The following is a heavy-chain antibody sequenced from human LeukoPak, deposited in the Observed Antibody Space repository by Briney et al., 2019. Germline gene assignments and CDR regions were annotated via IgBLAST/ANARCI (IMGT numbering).Heavy chain of an antibody. CDR1: GGSISSYY. Sequence: SETLSLTCTVSGGSISSYYWSWIRQPAGKGLEWIGRIYTSGNTNYNPSLKSRVTMSVDTSKDQFSLKLSSVTAADTAVYYCARNYYDNSGYKYAFDYWGQGTLVTVSS. V-gene: IGHV4-4*07. J-gene: IGHJ4*02. CDR2: IYTSGNT. D-gene: IGHD3-22*01. CDR3: ARNYYDNSGYKYAFDY.